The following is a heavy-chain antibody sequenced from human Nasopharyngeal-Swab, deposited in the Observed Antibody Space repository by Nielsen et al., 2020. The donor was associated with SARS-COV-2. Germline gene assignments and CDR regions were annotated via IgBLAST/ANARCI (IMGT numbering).Heavy chain of an antibody. D-gene: IGHD2-8*01. V-gene: IGHV3-21*01. CDR1: GFTFSSYW. CDR3: ARAEGGLYAPDY. CDR2: ISSSSSYI. J-gene: IGHJ4*02. Sequence: GESLKISCAASGFTFSSYWMHWVRQAPGKGLEWVSSISSSSSYIYYADSAKGRFTISRDNAKNSLYLQMNSLRAEDTAVYYCARAEGGLYAPDYWGQGTLVTVSS.